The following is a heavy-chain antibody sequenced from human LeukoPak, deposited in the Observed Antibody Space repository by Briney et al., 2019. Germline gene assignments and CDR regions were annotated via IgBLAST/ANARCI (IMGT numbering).Heavy chain of an antibody. V-gene: IGHV3-21*01. D-gene: IGHD6-19*01. CDR1: GFTFSSYS. CDR3: ARDPIAVAGTFDY. Sequence: PGGSLRLSCAASGFTFSSYSMNWVRQAPGKGLEWVSSISSSSSYIYYADSVKGRFTISRDNAKNSLYLQMNSLRAEDTAVYYCARDPIAVAGTFDYRGQGTLVTVSS. J-gene: IGHJ4*02. CDR2: ISSSSSYI.